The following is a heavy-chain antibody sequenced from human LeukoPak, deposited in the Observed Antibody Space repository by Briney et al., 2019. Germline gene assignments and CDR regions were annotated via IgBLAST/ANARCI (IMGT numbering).Heavy chain of an antibody. V-gene: IGHV3-48*03. CDR1: GFTFSSYE. J-gene: IGHJ6*02. Sequence: PGGSLRLSCAASGFTFSSYEMNWVRQAPGKGLEWVSYISSSGSTIYYADSVKGRFTISRDNAKNSLYLQMNSLRAEDTAVYYRARDSAIPRDYYYGMDVWGQGTTVTVSS. CDR3: ARDSAIPRDYYYGMDV. CDR2: ISSSGSTI.